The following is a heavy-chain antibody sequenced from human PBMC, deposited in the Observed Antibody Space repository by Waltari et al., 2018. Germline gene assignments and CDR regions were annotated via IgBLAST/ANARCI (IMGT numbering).Heavy chain of an antibody. CDR2: IFYNGET. D-gene: IGHD6-6*01. J-gene: IGHJ4*02. V-gene: IGHV4-59*08. Sequence: QVQLQESGPGLVKPSETLSLTCTVSGGSMNNYYWSWIRQPPEKGLELIGNIFYNGETNYNPSVRSRCTMSIDTSKNQFSLKINSMTAADTAVYYCAKGGAARQQKVDYWGQGTLVTVSS. CDR3: AKGGAARQQKVDY. CDR1: GGSMNNYY.